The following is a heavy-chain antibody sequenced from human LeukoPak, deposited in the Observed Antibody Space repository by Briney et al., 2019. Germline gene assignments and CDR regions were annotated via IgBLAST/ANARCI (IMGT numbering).Heavy chain of an antibody. V-gene: IGHV4-59*01. CDR3: ARTTMVRGTYYMDV. J-gene: IGHJ6*03. Sequence: PSETLSLTCTVSGGSISGYYWSWIRQPAGKGLEWIGYIYYSGYTNYNPSLKSRVTISVDTSKNQFSLKLSSVTAADTAVYYCARTTMVRGTYYMDVWGKGTTVTISS. D-gene: IGHD3-10*01. CDR1: GGSISGYY. CDR2: IYYSGYT.